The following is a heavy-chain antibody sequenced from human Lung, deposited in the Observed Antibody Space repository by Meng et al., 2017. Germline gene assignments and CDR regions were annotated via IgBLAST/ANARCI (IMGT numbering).Heavy chain of an antibody. Sequence: QVQLEQSGAEVKKPGASVKVCCKASGYTFIRYGISWVRQAPGQGLEWMGWISTYNGNTNCAQKFQGRVTMTTDTSTSTAYMELRSLRSDDTAVYYCAVMGLYGDYDNWYFDLWGRGTLVTVSS. D-gene: IGHD4-17*01. CDR3: AVMGLYGDYDNWYFDL. J-gene: IGHJ2*01. CDR1: GYTFIRYG. CDR2: ISTYNGNT. V-gene: IGHV1-18*01.